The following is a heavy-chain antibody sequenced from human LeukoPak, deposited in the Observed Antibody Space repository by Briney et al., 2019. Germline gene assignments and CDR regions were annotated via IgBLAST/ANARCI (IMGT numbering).Heavy chain of an antibody. V-gene: IGHV3-33*01. CDR2: IWYDGSNK. D-gene: IGHD1-26*01. Sequence: PGGPLRLSCAASGFTFSSYGMHWVRQAPGKGLEWVAVIWYDGSNKYYADSVKGRFTISRDNSKNTLYLQMNSLRAEDTAVYYCARPTYSGSYYWFDYWGQGTLVTVSS. CDR1: GFTFSSYG. J-gene: IGHJ4*02. CDR3: ARPTYSGSYYWFDY.